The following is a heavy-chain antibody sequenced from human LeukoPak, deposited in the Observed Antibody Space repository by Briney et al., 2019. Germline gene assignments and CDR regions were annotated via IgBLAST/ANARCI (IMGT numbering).Heavy chain of an antibody. CDR3: ARGPYSYDSSGAFDI. V-gene: IGHV4-34*01. J-gene: IGHJ3*02. CDR2: INRSGST. D-gene: IGHD3-22*01. CDR1: GDSISGYH. Sequence: SETLSLTCGVYGDSISGYHWTYIRQPPGKGLEWIGEINRSGSTNYNPSLKSRVTMSVDTSKNQFSLKLSSVTAADTAVYFCARGPYSYDSSGAFDIWGQGTMVTVSS.